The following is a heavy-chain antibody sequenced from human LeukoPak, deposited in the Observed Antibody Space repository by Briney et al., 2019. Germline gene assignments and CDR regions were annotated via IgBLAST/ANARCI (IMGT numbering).Heavy chain of an antibody. CDR1: GFTFSSYI. V-gene: IGHV3-30*04. Sequence: GGSLRLSCVVSGFTFSSYIMHWVRQAPGKGLEWVAVISYDGSNKYYADSVKGRFTISRDNSKNTLYLQMNSLRAEDTAVYYCARGDVGCTNGVCYDSPSYYYYYMDVWGKGTTVTVSS. J-gene: IGHJ6*03. CDR3: ARGDVGCTNGVCYDSPSYYYYYMDV. CDR2: ISYDGSNK. D-gene: IGHD2-8*01.